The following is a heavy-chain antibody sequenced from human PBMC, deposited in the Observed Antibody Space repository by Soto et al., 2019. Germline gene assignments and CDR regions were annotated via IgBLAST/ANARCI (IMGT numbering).Heavy chain of an antibody. Sequence: GGSLRLSCAASGFTFSNYFMHWVRQVPGEGLVWVSRMSGDGKTISYADSVKGRFTISRDNAKNTLYLQMNSLRVEDTAVYYCARTYVPGIAGFDPWGQGTLVTASS. CDR2: MSGDGKTI. CDR1: GFTFSNYF. D-gene: IGHD1-1*01. J-gene: IGHJ5*02. V-gene: IGHV3-74*01. CDR3: ARTYVPGIAGFDP.